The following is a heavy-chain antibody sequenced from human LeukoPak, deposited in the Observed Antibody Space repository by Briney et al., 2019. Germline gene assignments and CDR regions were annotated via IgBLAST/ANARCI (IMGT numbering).Heavy chain of an antibody. CDR3: ARQDYDILTGYHMSGDYYGMDV. CDR1: GFTFSSYS. Sequence: PGGSLRLSCAASGFTFSSYSMNWVRQAPGKGLEWVSSISSSSSYIYYADSVKGRFTISRDNAKNSLYLQMNSLRAEDPAVYYCARQDYDILTGYHMSGDYYGMDVWGQGTTVTISS. D-gene: IGHD3-9*01. CDR2: ISSSSSYI. J-gene: IGHJ6*02. V-gene: IGHV3-21*01.